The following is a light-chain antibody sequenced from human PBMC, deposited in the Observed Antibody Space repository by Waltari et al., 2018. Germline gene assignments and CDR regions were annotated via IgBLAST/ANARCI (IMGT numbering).Light chain of an antibody. CDR2: DAS. Sequence: EIVLTQSPATLSLSPGERATLSCRASQSVSSYLAWYQQKPGQAPRLLIYDASNRATGIPARFSGSGSGTDFTLTITNVQPEDSAYYYCQLSYTTPHTFGQGTKVEIK. CDR3: QLSYTTPHT. V-gene: IGKV3-11*01. CDR1: QSVSSY. J-gene: IGKJ2*01.